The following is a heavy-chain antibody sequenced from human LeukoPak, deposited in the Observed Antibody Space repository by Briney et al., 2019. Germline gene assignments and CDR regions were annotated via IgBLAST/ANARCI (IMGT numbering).Heavy chain of an antibody. CDR2: IYYSGST. J-gene: IGHJ4*02. V-gene: IGHV4-39*01. CDR1: GGSISSSSYY. CDR3: ARLTLGFWSGYYKYYLDY. D-gene: IGHD3-3*01. Sequence: SETLSLTCTVSGGSISSSSYYWGWIRQPPGKGLEWIVSIYYSGSTYYNPSLKSRVTISVDTSKNQFSLKLSSVTAADTAVYYCARLTLGFWSGYYKYYLDYWGQGTLVTVSS.